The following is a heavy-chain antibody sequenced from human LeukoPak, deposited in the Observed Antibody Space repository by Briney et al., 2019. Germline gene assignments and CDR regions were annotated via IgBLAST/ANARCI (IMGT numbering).Heavy chain of an antibody. CDR2: IYYSGST. D-gene: IGHD6-13*01. CDR1: GVSISSSSYY. V-gene: IGHV4-39*01. CDR3: ARRSIAAAGKGVDYYFDY. Sequence: SETLSLTCTVSGVSISSSSYYWGWLRQPPGKGLEWFGRIYYSGSTYYNPSLKSRVTISVDTSKYQFSLKLSSVTAADTAVYHCARRSIAAAGKGVDYYFDYWGQGTLVTVSS. J-gene: IGHJ4*02.